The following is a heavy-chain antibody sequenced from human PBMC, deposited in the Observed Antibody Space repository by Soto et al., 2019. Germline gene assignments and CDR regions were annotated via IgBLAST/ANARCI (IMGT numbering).Heavy chain of an antibody. CDR2: TYYRSKWYK. CDR3: ARIVGASVDI. Sequence: SQTLSLTCVISGESVSSNSAAWNWIRQSPSRGLEWLGRTYYRSKWYKDYAVSVNSRITINPDTSKNQFSLQLNSVTPEDTAVYYCARIVGASVDIWGQGTMVTVSS. V-gene: IGHV6-1*01. D-gene: IGHD1-26*01. CDR1: GESVSSNSAA. J-gene: IGHJ3*02.